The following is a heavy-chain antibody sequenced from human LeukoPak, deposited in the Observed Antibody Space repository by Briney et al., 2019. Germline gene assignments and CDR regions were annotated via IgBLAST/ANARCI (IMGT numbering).Heavy chain of an antibody. CDR2: VKEDGTTK. CDR3: VSQEVVPH. V-gene: IGHV3-7*01. D-gene: IGHD2-15*01. CDR1: GFNFVNYW. Sequence: GSLRLSCAASGFNFVNYWMSWVRQAPGKGLEWVANVKEDGTTKQYVDSVKGRFTISRDNAKNSLYLQMDSLRAEDTAVYYCVSQEVVPHWGQGTLVSVSS. J-gene: IGHJ4*02.